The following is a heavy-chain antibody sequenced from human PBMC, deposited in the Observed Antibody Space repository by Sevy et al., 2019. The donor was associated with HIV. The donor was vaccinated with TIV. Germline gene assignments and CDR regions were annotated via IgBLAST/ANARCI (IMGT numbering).Heavy chain of an antibody. V-gene: IGHV1-18*01. CDR2: ISAYNGNT. CDR3: ARDLWGKIFGLPGAFDI. D-gene: IGHD3-3*01. CDR1: GYTFTSYG. Sequence: ASVKVSCKASGYTFTSYGISWVRQAPGQGLEWMGWISAYNGNTNYAQKLQGRVTMTTDTSTSTAYMELRSLRSDDTAVYYCARDLWGKIFGLPGAFDIWGQGTMVTVSS. J-gene: IGHJ3*02.